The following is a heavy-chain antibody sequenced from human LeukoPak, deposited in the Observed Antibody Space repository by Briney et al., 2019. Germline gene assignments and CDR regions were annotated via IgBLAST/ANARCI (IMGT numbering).Heavy chain of an antibody. D-gene: IGHD6-19*01. J-gene: IGHJ4*02. Sequence: GASVKVSCKASGYTFTGYYMHWVRQAPGQGLEWMGWINPNSGGTNYAQKFQGRVTMTRDTSISTAYMELSRLRSDDTAVYYCARDQWLSGGPYVKLDYWGQGTLVTVSS. CDR3: ARDQWLSGGPYVKLDY. CDR1: GYTFTGYY. V-gene: IGHV1-2*02. CDR2: INPNSGGT.